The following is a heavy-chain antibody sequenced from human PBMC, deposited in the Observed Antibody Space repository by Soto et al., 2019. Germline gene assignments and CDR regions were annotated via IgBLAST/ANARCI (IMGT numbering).Heavy chain of an antibody. CDR3: ARGVIH. CDR2: IDYLGST. D-gene: IGHD3-16*02. V-gene: IGHV4-31*03. CDR1: GGAISSGGYY. J-gene: IGHJ4*02. Sequence: QVQLQESGPGLVKPSQTLSLTCTVSGGAISSGGYYWGWIRQRPGKGLEWIGDIDYLGSTYYNKALKTRLNIQVAKSKNPFSLKLSSVAAADTAVYYCARGVIHWGQETMVTVSS.